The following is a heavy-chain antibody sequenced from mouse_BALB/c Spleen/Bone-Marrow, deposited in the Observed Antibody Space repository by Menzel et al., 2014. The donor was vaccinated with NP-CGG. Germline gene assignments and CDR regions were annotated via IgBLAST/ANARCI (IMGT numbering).Heavy chain of an antibody. CDR2: VYPGNNDT. J-gene: IGHJ1*01. CDR3: TRYFYGGRDWYFDV. CDR1: GYTFTSFW. V-gene: IGHV1-5*01. Sequence: VQLQQSGTVLARPGASVKMSCKASGYTFTSFWMHWVKQRPGQGLERIGAVYPGNNDTNYNQNFKGKAKPTAVTSTGTAYMEFSSLTNEDSAVYYCTRYFYGGRDWYFDVWGAGTTVTVSS. D-gene: IGHD1-1*01.